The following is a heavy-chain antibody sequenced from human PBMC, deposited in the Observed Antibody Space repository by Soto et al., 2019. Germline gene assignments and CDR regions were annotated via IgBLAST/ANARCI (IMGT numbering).Heavy chain of an antibody. Sequence: GESLKISCLGSGYSFSSFWIGWVRQMPGQGLEWMGVIYPGDSDTRYSPSFQGQVTISVGKSISTAYLQWSSLKASDTAMYYCATPNADYDHWGQGTLVTVSS. J-gene: IGHJ5*02. CDR2: IYPGDSDT. V-gene: IGHV5-51*01. CDR3: ATPNADYDH. CDR1: GYSFSSFW. D-gene: IGHD4-17*01.